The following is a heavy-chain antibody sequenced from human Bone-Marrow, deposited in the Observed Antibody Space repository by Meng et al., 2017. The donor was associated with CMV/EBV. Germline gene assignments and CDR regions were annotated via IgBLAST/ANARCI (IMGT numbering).Heavy chain of an antibody. CDR1: GFIVSSDN. D-gene: IGHD4-17*01. CDR2: LYIDGST. J-gene: IGHJ4*02. CDR3: ARALDHDYHDYYFDH. Sequence: GESLKISCAASGFIVSSDNMNWVRQSPGKGLEWVSILYIDGSTSYAASVKGRFTISRDISKNTLNLQMNNLRDEDTAIYYCARALDHDYHDYYFDHWGQGALVPVSS. V-gene: IGHV3-53*01.